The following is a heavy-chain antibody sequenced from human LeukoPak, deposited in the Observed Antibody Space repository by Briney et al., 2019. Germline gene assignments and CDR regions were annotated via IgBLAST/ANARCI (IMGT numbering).Heavy chain of an antibody. CDR3: ARDLYSSGYYYGPFDY. V-gene: IGHV3-23*01. CDR2: ISGSGGST. J-gene: IGHJ4*02. D-gene: IGHD3-22*01. Sequence: PGGSLRLSCAASGFTFSSYAMSWVRQAPGKGLEWVSAISGSGGSTYYADSVKGRFTISRDNSKNTLYLQMNSLRAEDTAVYYCARDLYSSGYYYGPFDYWGQGTLVTVSS. CDR1: GFTFSSYA.